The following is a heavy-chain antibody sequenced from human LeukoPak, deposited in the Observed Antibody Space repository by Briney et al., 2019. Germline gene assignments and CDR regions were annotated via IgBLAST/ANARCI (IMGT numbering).Heavy chain of an antibody. J-gene: IGHJ4*02. D-gene: IGHD5-12*01. V-gene: IGHV4-39*07. CDR2: IYSSGST. CDR1: GGSISSSSYY. CDR3: ARSGSGYLRYYFDH. Sequence: PSETLSLTCTVSGGSISSSSYYWGWIRQPPGKGLEWIGSIYSSGSTYYNPSLKSRVTISVDTSKNQFSLKLSSVTAADTAVYYCARSGSGYLRYYFDHWGQGTLVTVSS.